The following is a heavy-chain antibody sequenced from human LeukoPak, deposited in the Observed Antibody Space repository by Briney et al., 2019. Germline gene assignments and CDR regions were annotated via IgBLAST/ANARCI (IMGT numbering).Heavy chain of an antibody. V-gene: IGHV3-7*01. J-gene: IGHJ4*02. CDR3: ARDWSVDTAMVDNFDY. CDR2: IKQDGSEK. Sequence: GSLRFSCAASGFTFSSYWMSWVRQAPGKGLEWVANIKQDGSEKYYVDSVKGRYTISRDNAKNSLYLQMNSLRAEDTAVYYCARDWSVDTAMVDNFDYWGQGTLVTVSS. CDR1: GFTFSSYW. D-gene: IGHD5-18*01.